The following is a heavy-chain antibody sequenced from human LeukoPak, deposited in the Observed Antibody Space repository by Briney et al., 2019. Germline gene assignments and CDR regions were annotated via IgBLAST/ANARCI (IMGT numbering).Heavy chain of an antibody. Sequence: GGSLRLSCAASGFTFSSYAMHWVRQAPGKGLEYVSAISSNGGSTYYANSVKGRFTISRDNSKNTLYLQMGSLRAEDMAVYYRARDRGYCRGTTCYAYYMDVWGKGTTVTVSS. CDR1: GFTFSSYA. V-gene: IGHV3-64*01. CDR3: ARDRGYCRGTTCYAYYMDV. D-gene: IGHD2-2*01. J-gene: IGHJ6*03. CDR2: ISSNGGST.